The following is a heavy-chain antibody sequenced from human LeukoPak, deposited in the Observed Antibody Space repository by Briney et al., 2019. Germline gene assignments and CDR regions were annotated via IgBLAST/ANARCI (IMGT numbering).Heavy chain of an antibody. D-gene: IGHD6-13*01. CDR1: GGTFSSYA. V-gene: IGHV1-69*05. Sequence: ASVKVSCKASGGTFSSYAISWVPQAPGQGLEWMGGIIPIFGTANYAQKFQGRVTITTDESTSTAYMELSSLRSEDTAVYYCARAQKTIAAYYYYYMDVWGKGTTVTVSS. CDR3: ARAQKTIAAYYYYYMDV. CDR2: IIPIFGTA. J-gene: IGHJ6*03.